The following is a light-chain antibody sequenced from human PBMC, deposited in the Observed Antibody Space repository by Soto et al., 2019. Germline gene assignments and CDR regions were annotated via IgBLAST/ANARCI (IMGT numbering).Light chain of an antibody. CDR2: RNN. Sequence: QSVLTQPPSASGTPGQRVTISCSGSNSNIGSNYVHWYQHLPGTAPKLLIYRNNQRPSGVHDRFFGSKSGTSASLAISGLRSYYCADYYCAPCDDSLGGFYVFGTGTKFTVL. J-gene: IGLJ1*01. CDR3: APCDDSLGGFYV. CDR1: NSNIGSNY. V-gene: IGLV1-47*01.